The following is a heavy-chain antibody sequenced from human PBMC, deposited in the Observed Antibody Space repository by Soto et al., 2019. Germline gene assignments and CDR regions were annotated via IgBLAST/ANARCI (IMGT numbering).Heavy chain of an antibody. D-gene: IGHD3-10*01. CDR2: ISYDGSDK. Sequence: QVQLVESGGGVVQPGRSLRLSCAASGLPFTSYGMHWVREGPDKGLEWVAIISYDGSDKYYADSVKGRFTISRDNSKNTLYLQMNSLRPEDTALYYCVGGQYYFDYRGQGTLVIVSS. CDR1: GLPFTSYG. CDR3: VGGQYYFDY. J-gene: IGHJ4*02. V-gene: IGHV3-30*03.